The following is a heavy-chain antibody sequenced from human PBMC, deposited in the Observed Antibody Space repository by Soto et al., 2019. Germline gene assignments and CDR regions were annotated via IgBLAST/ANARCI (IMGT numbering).Heavy chain of an antibody. CDR1: GGTFSSYT. Sequence: QVQLVQSGAEVKKPGSSVKVSCKASGGTFSSYTISWVRQAPGQGLEWMGWIIPILGIANYAQKFQGRVTITADKSTSTAYMELSSLRSEDTAVYYCAGYDGYCSGGSCKDPSATNWFDPWGQGTLVTVSS. CDR2: IIPILGIA. D-gene: IGHD2-15*01. J-gene: IGHJ5*02. CDR3: AGYDGYCSGGSCKDPSATNWFDP. V-gene: IGHV1-69*02.